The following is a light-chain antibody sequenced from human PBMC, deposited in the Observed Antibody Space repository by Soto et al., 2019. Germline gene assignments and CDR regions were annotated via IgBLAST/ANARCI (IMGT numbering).Light chain of an antibody. Sequence: EVVMMQSPATMSVSRGKIAPVSCRASQSVSSDLAWYQQKPGQAPRLLIYGASTRAIGIPARFSGSGSGTEFTLTIRSLQSEDFAVYYCQQYNNWPPTFGQGTRLEIK. CDR1: QSVSSD. CDR3: QQYNNWPPT. J-gene: IGKJ5*01. V-gene: IGKV3-15*01. CDR2: GAS.